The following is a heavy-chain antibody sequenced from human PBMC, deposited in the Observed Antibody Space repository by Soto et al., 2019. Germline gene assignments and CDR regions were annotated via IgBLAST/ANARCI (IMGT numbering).Heavy chain of an antibody. D-gene: IGHD3-22*01. V-gene: IGHV1-58*02. J-gene: IGHJ3*02. CDR3: AADLYDSSGYWPDAFDI. CDR1: GFTFTSSA. Sequence: GASVKVSCKASGFTFTSSAMQWVRQARGQRLEWIGWIVVGSGNTNYAQKFQERVTITRDMSTSTAYMELSSLRSEDTAVYYCAADLYDSSGYWPDAFDIWGQGTMVTVS. CDR2: IVVGSGNT.